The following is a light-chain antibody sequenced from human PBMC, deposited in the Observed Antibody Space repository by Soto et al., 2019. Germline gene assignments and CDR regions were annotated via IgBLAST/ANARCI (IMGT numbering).Light chain of an antibody. CDR3: GAWDSSLSAGV. V-gene: IGLV1-51*01. Sequence: QSVLTQPPSVSGAPGQRVTISCTGSSSNIGAGYDVSWYQHLPGTAPKLLIYDNNERPSGIPDRFSASKSGTSATLGITGLQTGDEADYYCGAWDSSLSAGVFGGGTQLTVL. CDR1: SSNIGAGYD. CDR2: DNN. J-gene: IGLJ7*01.